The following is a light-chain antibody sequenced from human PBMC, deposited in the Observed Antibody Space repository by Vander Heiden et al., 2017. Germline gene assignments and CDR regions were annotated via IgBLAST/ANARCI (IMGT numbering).Light chain of an antibody. CDR2: TAS. CDR1: QGIKNF. V-gene: IGKV1-27*01. Sequence: DIQMTQSPSSLSASVGDRVTITCRASQGIKNFLAWYQQKAGRVPMLLIYTASTLQSGVPSRFSGTGYGTDFTLTISILHPEDVTTYYCQYDNSAPWTFGPGTKVEIK. CDR3: QYDNSAPWT. J-gene: IGKJ1*01.